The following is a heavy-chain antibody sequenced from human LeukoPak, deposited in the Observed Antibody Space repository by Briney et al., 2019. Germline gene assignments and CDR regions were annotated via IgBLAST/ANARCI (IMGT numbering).Heavy chain of an antibody. V-gene: IGHV4-28*01. J-gene: IGHJ4*02. CDR3: ARTKGSGSYGIDY. CDR2: IYYSGST. CDR1: GYSISSSNW. D-gene: IGHD1-26*01. Sequence: SDTLSLPCAVSGYSISSSNWWGWIRQPPGKGLEWIGYIYYSGSTYYNPSLKSRVTMSVDTSKNQFSLKLSSVTAVDTAVYYCARTKGSGSYGIDYWGQGTLVTVSS.